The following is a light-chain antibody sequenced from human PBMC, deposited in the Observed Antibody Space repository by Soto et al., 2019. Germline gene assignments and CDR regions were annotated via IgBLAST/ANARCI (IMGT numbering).Light chain of an antibody. CDR1: QSISTW. Sequence: DIQMTQSPSTLSASVGDRVTITCRASQSISTWLAWYQQKPGKAPKLLIYDVSNLESGVPLRFGGSGSGTEFTLTISSLQPDDFATYYCQPYNSYSEAFGLGTKV. CDR2: DVS. J-gene: IGKJ1*01. CDR3: QPYNSYSEA. V-gene: IGKV1-5*01.